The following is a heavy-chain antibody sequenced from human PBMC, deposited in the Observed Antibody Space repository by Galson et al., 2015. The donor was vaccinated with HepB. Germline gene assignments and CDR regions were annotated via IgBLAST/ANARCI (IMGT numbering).Heavy chain of an antibody. CDR1: GGTYSSYA. CDR3: ARVFGVLGYFDY. D-gene: IGHD3-16*01. V-gene: IGHV1-69*13. Sequence: SVKVSCKASGGTYSSYAISWVRQAPGQGLEWMGGIIPIFGTANYAQKFQGRVTITADESTSTAYMELSSLRSEDTAVYYCARVFGVLGYFDYWGQGTLVTVSS. CDR2: IIPIFGTA. J-gene: IGHJ4*02.